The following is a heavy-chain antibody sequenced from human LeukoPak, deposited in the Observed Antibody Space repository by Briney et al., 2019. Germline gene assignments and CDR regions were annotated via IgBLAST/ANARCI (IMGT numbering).Heavy chain of an antibody. CDR2: ISFDGSNK. D-gene: IGHD5-12*01. Sequence: GRSLRLSCAASGFTFSSYGMHWVRQAPGKGLEWVAVISFDGSNKYYADSVKGRITISRDNSKNTLYLQMNSLRAEDTAVYYCARAEDSSGYGTYFDYWGQGTLVTVSS. J-gene: IGHJ4*02. V-gene: IGHV3-30*03. CDR3: ARAEDSSGYGTYFDY. CDR1: GFTFSSYG.